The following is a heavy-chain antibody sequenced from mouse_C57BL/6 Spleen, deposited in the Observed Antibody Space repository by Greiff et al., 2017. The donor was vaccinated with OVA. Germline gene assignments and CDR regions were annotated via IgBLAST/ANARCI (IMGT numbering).Heavy chain of an antibody. CDR1: GYTFTSYW. CDR2: IDPSDSYT. Sequence: QVQLKQPGAELVMPGASVKLSCKASGYTFTSYWMHWVKQRPGQGLEWIGEIDPSDSYTNYNQKFKGKSTLTVDKSSSTAYMQLSSLTSEDSAVYYCARSKARGYFDVWGTGTTVTVSS. CDR3: ARSKARGYFDV. J-gene: IGHJ1*03. V-gene: IGHV1-69*01.